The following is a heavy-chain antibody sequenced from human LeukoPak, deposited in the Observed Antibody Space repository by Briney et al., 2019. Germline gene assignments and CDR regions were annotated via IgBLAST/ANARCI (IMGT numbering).Heavy chain of an antibody. CDR3: ARGQIYSGYDFQKLPDS. CDR2: MYYSGDT. J-gene: IGHJ4*02. Sequence: SETLSLTCTVSGGSISNYYWNWIRQPPGKGLEWIGYMYYSGDTNYNPSLKSRVTISVDASKNQFSLSLRSVTAADTVVYYCARGQIYSGYDFQKLPDSWGQGTLVTVSS. V-gene: IGHV4-59*01. D-gene: IGHD5-12*01. CDR1: GGSISNYY.